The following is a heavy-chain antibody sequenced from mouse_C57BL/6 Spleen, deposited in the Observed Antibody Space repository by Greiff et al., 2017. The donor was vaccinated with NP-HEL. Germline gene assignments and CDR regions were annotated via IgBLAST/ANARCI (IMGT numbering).Heavy chain of an antibody. CDR2: INPSSGYT. J-gene: IGHJ4*01. CDR3: ARDRYAMDY. CDR1: GYTFTSYT. Sequence: VKLQESGAELARPGASVKMSCKASGYTFTSYTMHWVKQRPGQGLEWIGYINPSSGYTKYNQKFKDKATLTADKSSSTAYMQLSSLTSEDSAVYYCARDRYAMDYWGQGTSVTVSS. V-gene: IGHV1-4*01.